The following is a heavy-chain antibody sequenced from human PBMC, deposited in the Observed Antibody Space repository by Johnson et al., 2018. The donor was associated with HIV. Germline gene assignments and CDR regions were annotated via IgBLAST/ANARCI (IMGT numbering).Heavy chain of an antibody. CDR1: GFTFDDYA. CDR3: AREELEPDVFDI. CDR2: ISWNSGSI. D-gene: IGHD1-1*01. V-gene: IGHV3-9*01. J-gene: IGHJ3*02. Sequence: EVQLVESGGGLVQPGRSLRLSCAASGFTFDDYAMHWVRQAPGKGLEWVSGISWNSGSIGYADSVKGRFTISRDNSKNTLYLQMTSLRAEDTAVYYCAREELEPDVFDIWGQGTMVTVSS.